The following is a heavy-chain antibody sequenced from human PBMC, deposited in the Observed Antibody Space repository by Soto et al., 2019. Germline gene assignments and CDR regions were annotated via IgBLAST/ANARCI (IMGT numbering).Heavy chain of an antibody. V-gene: IGHV4-61*01. J-gene: IGHJ4*02. D-gene: IGHD1-26*01. CDR2: IYYSGST. Sequence: SETLSLTCTFSGGSVRSGSYYWSWIRQPPGKGLEWIGYIYYSGSTNYNPSLKSRVTISVDTSKNQFSLKLSSVTAADTAVYYCAREYPVHSAYFDYWGQGILVTVSS. CDR3: AREYPVHSAYFDY. CDR1: GGSVRSGSYY.